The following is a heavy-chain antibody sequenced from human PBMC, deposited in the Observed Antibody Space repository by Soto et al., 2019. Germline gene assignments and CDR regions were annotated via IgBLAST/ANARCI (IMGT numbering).Heavy chain of an antibody. CDR2: IYYSGST. CDR1: GGSISSSSYY. D-gene: IGHD4-17*01. V-gene: IGHV4-39*01. J-gene: IGHJ4*02. CDR3: ARQDYGDNFDY. Sequence: QLQLQESGPGLVKPSETLSLTCTVSGGSISSSSYYWGWIRQPPGKRLEWIGSIYYSGSTYYNPSLKSRVTISVDTSRNQFSLKLSSVTAADPAVYYCARQDYGDNFDYWGQGTLVTVSS.